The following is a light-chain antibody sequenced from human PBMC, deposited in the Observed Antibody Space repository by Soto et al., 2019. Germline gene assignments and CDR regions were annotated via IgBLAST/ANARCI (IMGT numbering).Light chain of an antibody. V-gene: IGKV1-8*01. Sequence: AIRMTQSPSSLSASTGDRVTITCRASQGISSYLAWYQQKPGKAPKLLIHAASTLQSGVPSRFSGSGSATDFTLTISCLPSEDFATYYCQQYYSYPMYTFGQGTKLEIK. CDR3: QQYYSYPMYT. J-gene: IGKJ2*01. CDR1: QGISSY. CDR2: AAS.